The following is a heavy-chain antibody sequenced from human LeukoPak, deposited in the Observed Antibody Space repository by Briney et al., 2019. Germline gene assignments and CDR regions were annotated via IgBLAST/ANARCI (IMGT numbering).Heavy chain of an antibody. CDR1: GFTFSSYS. CDR2: ISSSSSYI. V-gene: IGHV3-21*01. Sequence: RPGGSLRLSCAASGFTFSSYSMNWVRQAPGKGLEWVSSISSSSSYIYYADSVKGRFTISRDNAKNSLYLQMNSLRAEDTAVYYCARPDTYYYDSSGCFDYWGQGALVTVSS. J-gene: IGHJ4*02. D-gene: IGHD3-22*01. CDR3: ARPDTYYYDSSGCFDY.